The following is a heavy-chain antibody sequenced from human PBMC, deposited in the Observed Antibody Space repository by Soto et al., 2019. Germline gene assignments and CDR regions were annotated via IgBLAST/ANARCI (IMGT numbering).Heavy chain of an antibody. CDR2: FDPEDGET. D-gene: IGHD3-16*02. CDR1: GYTLTELS. CDR3: ATNMVYYDYIWGSYRPVQAFDI. Sequence: ASVKVSCKVSGYTLTELSMHWVRQAPGKGLEWMGGFDPEDGETIYAQKFQGRVTMTEDTSTDTAYMELSSLRSEDTAVYYCATNMVYYDYIWGSYRPVQAFDIWGQGTMVTVSS. V-gene: IGHV1-24*01. J-gene: IGHJ3*02.